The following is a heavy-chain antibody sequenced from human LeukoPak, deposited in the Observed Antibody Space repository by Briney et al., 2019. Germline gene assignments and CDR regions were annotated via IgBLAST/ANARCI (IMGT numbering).Heavy chain of an antibody. V-gene: IGHV4-39*07. CDR2: IYYSGST. D-gene: IGHD3-22*01. CDR3: ASITYDSSGYLLLDY. Sequence: SETLSLTCTVSGGSISSSSYYWGWIRQPPGKGLEWIGSIYYSGSTYYNPSLKSRITISVDTSKNQFSLKLSSVTAADTAVYYCASITYDSSGYLLLDYWGQGTLVTVSS. J-gene: IGHJ4*02. CDR1: GGSISSSSYY.